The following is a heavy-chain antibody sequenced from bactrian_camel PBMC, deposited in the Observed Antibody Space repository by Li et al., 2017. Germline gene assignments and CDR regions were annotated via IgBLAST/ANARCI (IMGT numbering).Heavy chain of an antibody. CDR2: INTLNNNT. D-gene: IGHD2*01. Sequence: HVQLVESGGGSVQAGGSLRLSCVASGYTDSSYCMGWFRQAPGDECELVSTINTLNNNTYYADFVKGRFTISQDNAKNTVYLQMNNLKTDDTAVYYCAAGCDYSMGSYWGQGTQVTVS. J-gene: IGHJ4*01. V-gene: IGHV3S1*01. CDR1: GYTDSSYC. CDR3: AAGCDYSMGSY.